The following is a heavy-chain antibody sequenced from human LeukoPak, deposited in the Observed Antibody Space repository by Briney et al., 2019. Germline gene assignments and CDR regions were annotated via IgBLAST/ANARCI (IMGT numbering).Heavy chain of an antibody. J-gene: IGHJ4*02. CDR3: ARGSLVFD. CDR1: GFTVSSNY. V-gene: IGHV3-66*01. CDR2: IYGGGNT. D-gene: IGHD2-8*02. Sequence: GGSLRLSCAASGFTVSSNYMSWVRQAPGKGLGWVPVIYGGGNTNYADSVRGRFTISRDNSKNTLYLQMNSLRAEDTAVYYCARGSLVFDWGQGTLVIVSS.